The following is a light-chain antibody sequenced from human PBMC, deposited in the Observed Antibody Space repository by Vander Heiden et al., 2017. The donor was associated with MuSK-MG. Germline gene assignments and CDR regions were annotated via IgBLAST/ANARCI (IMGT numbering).Light chain of an antibody. Sequence: AIQMTQSPSSLSASVGDRVTITCRASQGIRNDLGWYQQKPGKAPKLLINAASSLQSGVPSRFSGSGSGTDFTLTISSLQPEDFATYYCRQDDNYPRTFGQGTKVEIK. V-gene: IGKV1-6*01. J-gene: IGKJ1*01. CDR2: AAS. CDR1: QGIRND. CDR3: RQDDNYPRT.